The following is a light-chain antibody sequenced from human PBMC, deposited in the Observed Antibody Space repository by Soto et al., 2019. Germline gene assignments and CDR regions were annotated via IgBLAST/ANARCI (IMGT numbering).Light chain of an antibody. CDR3: QSYDSSLRSV. J-gene: IGLJ2*01. CDR1: SSNIGAGYD. CDR2: GNN. V-gene: IGLV1-40*01. Sequence: QSVLTQPPSVSGAPGQRVTITCTGSSSNIGAGYDVYWYQQLPGTAPKLLIYGNNNRPSGVPDRFSGSKSGTSASLAITGLQAEDEADYYCQSYDSSLRSVFGGGTKLTVL.